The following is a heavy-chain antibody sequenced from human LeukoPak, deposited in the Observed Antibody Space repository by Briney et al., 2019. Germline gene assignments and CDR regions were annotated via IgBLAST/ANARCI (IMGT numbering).Heavy chain of an antibody. CDR2: ISGSGGST. V-gene: IGHV3-23*01. Sequence: PGGSLRLSCAASGFTFSSYAMSWVRQAPGKGLEWVSAISGSGGSTYYADSVKGRFTISGDNSKNTLYLQMNSLRAEDTAVYYCAKGSRIVVVVAARVDAFDIWGQGTMVTVSS. CDR1: GFTFSSYA. CDR3: AKGSRIVVVVAARVDAFDI. J-gene: IGHJ3*02. D-gene: IGHD2-15*01.